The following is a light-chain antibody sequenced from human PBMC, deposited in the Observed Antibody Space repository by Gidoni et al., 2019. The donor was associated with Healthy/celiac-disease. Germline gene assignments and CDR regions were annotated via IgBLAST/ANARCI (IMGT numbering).Light chain of an antibody. J-gene: IGKJ5*01. CDR3: QQRSNWPIT. V-gene: IGKV3-11*01. CDR1: QSVSSS. CDR2: DAS. Sequence: IVFTQSPATLSWSPGERATLSCRANQSVSSSLAWSQQKPGQPPRLLISDASNRASGIPARFSGSGSGTDFPLTISGLEPEDFAVYYCQQRSNWPITFAQGTRLEI.